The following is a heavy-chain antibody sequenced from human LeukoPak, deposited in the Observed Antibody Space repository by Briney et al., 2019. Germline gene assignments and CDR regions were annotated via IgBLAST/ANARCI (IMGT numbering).Heavy chain of an antibody. Sequence: GGSLRLSCAPSGFTFSSYSMNWVRQAPGKGLEWVSYISSSSSTIYYADSVKGRFTISRDNAKNSLYLQLNSLRDEDTAVYYCARAATYYYDSSGYYPYAFYFWGRGTMVTVCS. J-gene: IGHJ3*01. CDR2: ISSSSSTI. CDR3: ARAATYYYDSSGYYPYAFYF. D-gene: IGHD3-22*01. CDR1: GFTFSSYS. V-gene: IGHV3-48*02.